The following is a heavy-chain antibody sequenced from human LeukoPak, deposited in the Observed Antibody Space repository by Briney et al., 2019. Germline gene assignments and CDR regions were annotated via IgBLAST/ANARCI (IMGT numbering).Heavy chain of an antibody. Sequence: GWSLTLSCAASGFTFSRYWMTWVRQSPGKGLEWVANINQDGSEKYYGDSVTGRFTISRDNAENSLFLQMNSLRADDTGVYYCARAREAPANVFPDHWGQGVVVTASS. D-gene: IGHD2-15*01. CDR3: ARAREAPANVFPDH. J-gene: IGHJ4*02. V-gene: IGHV3-7*01. CDR1: GFTFSRYW. CDR2: INQDGSEK.